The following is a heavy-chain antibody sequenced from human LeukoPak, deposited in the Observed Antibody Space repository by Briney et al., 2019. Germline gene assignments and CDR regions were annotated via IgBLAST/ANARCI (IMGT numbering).Heavy chain of an antibody. J-gene: IGHJ4*02. CDR1: GYTFTGYY. D-gene: IGHD3-10*01. CDR2: ISPNSGGT. V-gene: IGHV1-2*02. CDR3: ARVLWFGELFDY. Sequence: ASVKVSCKASGYTFTGYYMHWVRQAPGQGLEWMGWISPNSGGTNYAQKFQGRVTMTRDTSISTAYMELSRLRSDDTAVYYCARVLWFGELFDYWGQGTLVTVSS.